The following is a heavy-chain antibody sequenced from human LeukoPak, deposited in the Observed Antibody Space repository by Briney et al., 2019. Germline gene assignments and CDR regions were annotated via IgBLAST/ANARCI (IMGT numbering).Heavy chain of an antibody. Sequence: GGSLRLSCAASGFTFSAYWVHWVRQAPGKGLVWVSRVKYDGSTTTYADSGRGRFTISRDNAKNILYLQMNSLRVEDTAVYYCARDLNWLLFDYWGQGTLVTVSS. CDR1: GFTFSAYW. V-gene: IGHV3-74*01. CDR2: VKYDGSTT. J-gene: IGHJ4*02. CDR3: ARDLNWLLFDY. D-gene: IGHD3-9*01.